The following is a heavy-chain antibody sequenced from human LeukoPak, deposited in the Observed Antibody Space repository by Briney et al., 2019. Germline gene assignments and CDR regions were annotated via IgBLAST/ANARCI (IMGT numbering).Heavy chain of an antibody. CDR2: IQSDGSIE. CDR3: ARDIDSTGSYWYFDY. D-gene: IGHD3-22*01. J-gene: IGHJ4*02. CDR1: GFTFSSYA. V-gene: IGHV3-33*08. Sequence: GGSLRLSCAASGFTFSSYAMSWVRQAPGKGLERVAAIQSDGSIEYYADSVKGRLIISRDNSKNTLFLQMNSLRADDTAVYYCARDIDSTGSYWYFDYWGQGTLVTVSS.